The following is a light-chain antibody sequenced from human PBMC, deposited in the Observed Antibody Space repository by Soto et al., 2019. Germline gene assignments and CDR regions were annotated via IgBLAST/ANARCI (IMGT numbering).Light chain of an antibody. CDR1: QSISSSS. CDR2: GAS. Sequence: EIVLTQSPGTLSLSPGERATLSCRASQSISSSSLAWYQQKPGQAPRLLIYGASSRATDIPDRFSGSGSGTDFTLNISRLEPEDFALYYCQQYGTSPPWRFGQGTKVEIK. V-gene: IGKV3-20*01. CDR3: QQYGTSPPWR. J-gene: IGKJ1*01.